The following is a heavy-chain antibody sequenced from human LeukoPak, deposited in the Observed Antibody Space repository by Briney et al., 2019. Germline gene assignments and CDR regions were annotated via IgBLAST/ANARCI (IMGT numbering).Heavy chain of an antibody. Sequence: ASVKVSCKASGFTFTSHDYNWVRQATGQGLEWMGWMNPNSGNTGYAQKFQGRVTMTRSTSMSTAYMELSSLRSEDTAVYYCARGPPNWGYDYWGQGTLVTVSS. CDR2: MNPNSGNT. V-gene: IGHV1-8*01. CDR3: ARGPPNWGYDY. D-gene: IGHD7-27*01. J-gene: IGHJ4*02. CDR1: GFTFTSHD.